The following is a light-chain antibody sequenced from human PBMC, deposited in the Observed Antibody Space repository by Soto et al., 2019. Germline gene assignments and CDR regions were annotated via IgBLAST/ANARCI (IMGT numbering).Light chain of an antibody. J-gene: IGKJ2*01. CDR1: ESLSTY. V-gene: IGKV3-15*01. CDR2: GAS. Sequence: EIVMTQSPAALSVSPGERVTLSCMASESLSTYLAWYQHKPGQAPRLLIYGASTKATGIPARFSGSGSATDFTHTISSLQSEDFAIYYCQSYNDWPFSFGQGTKVEIK. CDR3: QSYNDWPFS.